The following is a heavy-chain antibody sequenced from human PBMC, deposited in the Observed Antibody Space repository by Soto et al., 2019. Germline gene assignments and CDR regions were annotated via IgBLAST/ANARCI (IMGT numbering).Heavy chain of an antibody. D-gene: IGHD3-10*01. J-gene: IGHJ6*02. CDR2: ISYDGYLK. CDR1: GFTFSPYG. Sequence: GGSLRLSCAASGFTFSPYGRQWVRQAPGKGLEWVAVISYDGYLKYYVDAVKGRFTVARDNSKNTLFLEMNSLRVEDTAVYFCAKDFKVSGSHYGTLNYYYGMDVWGQGTTVTVSS. CDR3: AKDFKVSGSHYGTLNYYYGMDV. V-gene: IGHV3-30*18.